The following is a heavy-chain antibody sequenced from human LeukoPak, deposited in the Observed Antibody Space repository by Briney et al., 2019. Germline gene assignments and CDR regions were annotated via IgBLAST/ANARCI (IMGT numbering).Heavy chain of an antibody. CDR1: GFTFDDYA. Sequence: PGGSRRLSCAASGFTFDDYAMHWVRQAPGKGLEWFAYISTRSSTIYYADSLQGRFTISRDDAKKSLYLKMNSLGDEDTAVYYCARPRSGYYLDGYDVWGQGTMVTVSS. CDR3: ARPRSGYYLDGYDV. J-gene: IGHJ3*01. CDR2: ISTRSSTI. D-gene: IGHD3-3*01. V-gene: IGHV3-48*02.